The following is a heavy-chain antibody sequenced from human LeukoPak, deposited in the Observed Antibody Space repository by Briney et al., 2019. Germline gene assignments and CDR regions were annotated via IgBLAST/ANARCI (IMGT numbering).Heavy chain of an antibody. CDR2: VSGGGGST. CDR3: AKASLNEYGPNYYYGMDV. CDR1: GFTFSIYA. J-gene: IGHJ6*02. D-gene: IGHD1-1*01. Sequence: GGSLRLSCAASGFTFSIYAMSWVRQAPGKGLEWVSAVSGGGGSTDYADSVKGRFTISRDNSKNTVYLQMTSLRAEDTAVYYCAKASLNEYGPNYYYGMDVWGQGTTVTVSS. V-gene: IGHV3-23*01.